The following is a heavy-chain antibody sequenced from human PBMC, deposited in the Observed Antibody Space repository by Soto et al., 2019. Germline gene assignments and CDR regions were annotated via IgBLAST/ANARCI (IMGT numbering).Heavy chain of an antibody. J-gene: IGHJ6*02. CDR2: IIPIFGTA. V-gene: IGHV1-69*13. CDR3: ASCPEGGKGPYYYGMDV. Sequence: SVKVSCKASGGTFSSYAISWVRQAPGQGLEWMGGIIPIFGTANYAQKFQGRVTITADESTSTAYMELSSLRSEDTAVYYCASCPEGGKGPYYYGMDVWGQGTTVTV. CDR1: GGTFSSYA. D-gene: IGHD2-15*01.